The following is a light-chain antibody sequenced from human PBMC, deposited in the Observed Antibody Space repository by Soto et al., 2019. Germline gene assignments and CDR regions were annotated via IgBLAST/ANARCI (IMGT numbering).Light chain of an antibody. V-gene: IGKV2-30*02. Sequence: DVVMTQSPLSLPVTLGQPASISCRSSESLIHSDGSTYLSWFQQRPGQSPRPLIYEVSDRDSGVPDRFSGSGSGTDFTLKISRVEAEDVGVYYCMQGTHWPWTFGQGTEVEIK. J-gene: IGKJ1*01. CDR1: ESLIHSDGSTY. CDR3: MQGTHWPWT. CDR2: EVS.